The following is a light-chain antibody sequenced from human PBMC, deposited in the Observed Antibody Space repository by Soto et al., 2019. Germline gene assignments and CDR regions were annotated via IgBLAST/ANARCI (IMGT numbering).Light chain of an antibody. V-gene: IGKV3-11*01. J-gene: IGKJ4*01. CDR1: QSVSSH. Sequence: EVVLTQSPATLSLSPGERATLSCRASQSVSSHLAWYQQKPGQAPRLLIYDASNRATGIPARFSGSGSGTDFTLTIISLEPEDFAVYYCQHRANLPITFGGGTKVEIK. CDR3: QHRANLPIT. CDR2: DAS.